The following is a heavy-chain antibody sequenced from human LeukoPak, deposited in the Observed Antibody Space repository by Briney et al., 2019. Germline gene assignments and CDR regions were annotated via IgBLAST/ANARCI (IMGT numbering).Heavy chain of an antibody. J-gene: IGHJ5*02. CDR1: GGSISSGSYD. Sequence: SETLSLTCTVSGGSISSGSYDWGWIRQPPGKGLEWIGSIYYSGSTYYNPSLKSRVTISVDTSKNQFSLKLSSVTAADTAVYYCARPQWTGGTWFDPWGQGTMLTVCS. V-gene: IGHV4-39*07. D-gene: IGHD6-19*01. CDR3: ARPQWTGGTWFDP. CDR2: IYYSGST.